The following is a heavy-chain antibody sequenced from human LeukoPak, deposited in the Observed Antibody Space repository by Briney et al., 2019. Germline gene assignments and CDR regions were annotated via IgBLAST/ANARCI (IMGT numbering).Heavy chain of an antibody. V-gene: IGHV3-23*01. D-gene: IGHD2-15*01. J-gene: IGHJ4*02. Sequence: GGSPRLSCAASGFTFSSYAMSWVRQAPGKGLEWVSAISGSGGSTYYADSVKGRFTISRDNSKNTLYLQMNSLRAEDTAVYYCAKDPAVAATTTTIEDYWGQGTLVTVSS. CDR2: ISGSGGST. CDR1: GFTFSSYA. CDR3: AKDPAVAATTTTIEDY.